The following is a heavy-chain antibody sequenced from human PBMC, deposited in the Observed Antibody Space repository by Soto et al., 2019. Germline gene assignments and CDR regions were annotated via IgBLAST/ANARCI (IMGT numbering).Heavy chain of an antibody. V-gene: IGHV4-31*03. D-gene: IGHD3-10*01. J-gene: IGHJ6*03. Sequence: QVQLQESGPGLVKPSQTLSLTCTVSGGSISSGGYYWSWIRQHPGKGLEWIGYIYYSGSTYYNPSLKSRVTISVDTSKNQFSLKLSSVTAADTAVYYCARGITMVRGVFINNYYYYYMDVWGKGTTVTVSS. CDR3: ARGITMVRGVFINNYYYYYMDV. CDR2: IYYSGST. CDR1: GGSISSGGYY.